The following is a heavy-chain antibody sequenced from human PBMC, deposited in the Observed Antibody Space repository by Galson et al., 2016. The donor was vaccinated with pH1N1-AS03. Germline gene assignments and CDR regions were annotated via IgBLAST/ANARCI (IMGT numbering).Heavy chain of an antibody. J-gene: IGHJ4*02. Sequence: SLRLSCAASGFTFSGYSMNWFRQAPGKGLEWVSSISRSSTYIYYADSVKGRFTISRNNAKNTLFLQMNSLRVDDTALYYCARVLVGAAGCDYWGQGTLVTVSS. CDR1: GFTFSGYS. CDR2: ISRSSTYI. D-gene: IGHD2-8*02. CDR3: ARVLVGAAGCDY. V-gene: IGHV3-21*01.